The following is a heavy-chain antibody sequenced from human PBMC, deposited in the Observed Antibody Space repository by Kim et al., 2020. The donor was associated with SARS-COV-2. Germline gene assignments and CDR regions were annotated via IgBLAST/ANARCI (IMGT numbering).Heavy chain of an antibody. CDR1: GDSISNYC. J-gene: IGHJ5*02. D-gene: IGHD3-3*01. CDR3: AGGRFWSGSYGIMFDP. Sequence: SETLSLTCTVSGDSISNYCWSWIRQPPGKGLEYIGCLYYSGRTNYNPSLKSRATMSLDTSKSHFSLQLTSVTTADTAVYYCAGGRFWSGSYGIMFDPWGQGTLVTVSS. CDR2: LYYSGRT. V-gene: IGHV4-59*01.